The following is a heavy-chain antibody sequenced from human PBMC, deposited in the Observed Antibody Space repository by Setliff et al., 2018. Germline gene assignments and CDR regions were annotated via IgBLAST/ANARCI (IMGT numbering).Heavy chain of an antibody. V-gene: IGHV3-23*01. CDR2: ISGDSSFT. D-gene: IGHD3-3*01. CDR3: AKAGGSGFGMDYLDS. Sequence: PGGSLRLSCAASGFTFSRYWMSWVRQAPGKGLEWVSIISGDSSFTNYADSVRGRATIFRDSSGNNVYLHMNSLTAADSAMYYCAKAGGSGFGMDYLDSWGQGTLVTVSS. J-gene: IGHJ4*02. CDR1: GFTFSRYW.